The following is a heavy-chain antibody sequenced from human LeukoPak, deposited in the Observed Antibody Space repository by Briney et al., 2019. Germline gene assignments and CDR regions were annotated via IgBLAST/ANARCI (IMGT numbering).Heavy chain of an antibody. D-gene: IGHD6-19*01. Sequence: SETLSLTCTVSGGSISSSSYYWSWIRQPAGKGLEWIGRIYTSGSTNYNPSLKSRVTMSVDTSKNQFSLKLSSVTAADTAVYYCARVGRSVARWFDYWGQGTLVTVSS. V-gene: IGHV4-61*02. J-gene: IGHJ4*02. CDR2: IYTSGST. CDR1: GGSISSSSYY. CDR3: ARVGRSVARWFDY.